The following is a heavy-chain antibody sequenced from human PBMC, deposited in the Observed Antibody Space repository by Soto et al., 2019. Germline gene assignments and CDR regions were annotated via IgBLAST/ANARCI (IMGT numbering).Heavy chain of an antibody. D-gene: IGHD2-2*01. CDR3: AREGCISTSCMDV. CDR1: GGSLNNNY. Sequence: PSETLSLTCTVSGGSLNNNYWIWIRQPPGKRLEWIGYIYYSGTTNYNPSLKSRVTISVDTSKNQFSLKLSSVTAADTAVYYCAREGCISTSCMDVWGQGTTVTVSS. CDR2: IYYSGTT. J-gene: IGHJ6*02. V-gene: IGHV4-59*01.